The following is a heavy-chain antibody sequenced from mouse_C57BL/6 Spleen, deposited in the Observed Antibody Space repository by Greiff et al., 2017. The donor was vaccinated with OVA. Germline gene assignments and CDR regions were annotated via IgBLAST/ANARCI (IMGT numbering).Heavy chain of an antibody. V-gene: IGHV5-17*01. D-gene: IGHD1-1*01. J-gene: IGHJ2*01. CDR1: GFTFSDYG. Sequence: DVKLVESGGGLVKPGGSLKLSCAASGFTFSDYGMHWVRQAPEKGLEWVAYISSGSSTIYYADTVKGRFTISRDNAKNTLFLQMTSLRSEDTAMYYCAREDYGYYFDYWGQGTTLTVSS. CDR2: ISSGSSTI. CDR3: AREDYGYYFDY.